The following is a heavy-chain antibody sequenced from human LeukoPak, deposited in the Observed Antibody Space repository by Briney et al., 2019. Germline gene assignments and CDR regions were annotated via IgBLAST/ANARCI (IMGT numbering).Heavy chain of an antibody. CDR1: GGSISSYY. CDR2: IYTSGST. Sequence: PSETLSLTCTVSGGSISSYYWSWLRQPAGKGLEWIGRIYTSGSTNYNPSLKSRVTMSVDTSKNQFSLKLSSVTAADTAVYYCASGPWLRRARPGYFDYWGQGTLVTVSS. D-gene: IGHD6-6*01. V-gene: IGHV4-4*07. J-gene: IGHJ4*02. CDR3: ASGPWLRRARPGYFDY.